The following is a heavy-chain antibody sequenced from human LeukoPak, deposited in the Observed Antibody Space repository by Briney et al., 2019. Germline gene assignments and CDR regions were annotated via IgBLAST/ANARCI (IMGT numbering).Heavy chain of an antibody. Sequence: GGSLRLSCAASVFTFSSYAMHWVRQAPGKGLEWVAVISYDGSNKYYADSVKGRFTISRDNSKNTLYLQMNSLRAEDTAVYYCANPRGSYLEGDQYYFDYWGQGTLVTVSS. J-gene: IGHJ4*02. V-gene: IGHV3-30-3*01. CDR1: VFTFSSYA. CDR2: ISYDGSNK. CDR3: ANPRGSYLEGDQYYFDY. D-gene: IGHD1-26*01.